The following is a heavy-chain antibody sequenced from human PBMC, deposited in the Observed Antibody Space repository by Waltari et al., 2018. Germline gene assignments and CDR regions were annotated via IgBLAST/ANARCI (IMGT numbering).Heavy chain of an antibody. D-gene: IGHD3-16*01. CDR1: GGSISSNC. CDR3: ARAIWRSTWKLGQFDP. V-gene: IGHV4-4*07. J-gene: IGHJ5*02. Sequence: QVQLQESGPGLVKPSEALAPTCTVPGGSISSNCPSWIRQPAGKGLEWIGRIYTSGSTNYNPSLESRVTMSVDTSKNQFSLKLTSVTAADTAVYYCARAIWRSTWKLGQFDPWGQGILVTVSS. CDR2: IYTSGST.